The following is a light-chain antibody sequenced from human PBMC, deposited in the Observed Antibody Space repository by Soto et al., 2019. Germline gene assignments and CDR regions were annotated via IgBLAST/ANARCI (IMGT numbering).Light chain of an antibody. J-gene: IGKJ1*01. V-gene: IGKV3-20*01. Sequence: ETVFRQSPGTLSLSPGERATLSCRASQSVNGNYLAWYQQKPGQAPRLLIYGTSSRATGIPDRFSGSGSGTDFTLTISRLEPEDFAVYYCQQCGSLPGTFGQGTKVDIK. CDR1: QSVNGNY. CDR3: QQCGSLPGT. CDR2: GTS.